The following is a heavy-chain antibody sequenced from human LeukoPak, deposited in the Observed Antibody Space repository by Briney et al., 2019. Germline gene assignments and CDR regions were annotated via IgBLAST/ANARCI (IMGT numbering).Heavy chain of an antibody. D-gene: IGHD6-13*01. CDR3: ARRHGSTWYGGLDY. CDR1: GYSFTSYW. J-gene: IGHJ4*02. CDR2: IYPGDSDT. V-gene: IGHV5-51*01. Sequence: GESLKTSSKGSGYSFTSYWIGWVRQMPGKSLEWLGIIYPGDSDTRYSPSFQGQVTISADKSINTAYLQWSRLKASDTAMCYCARRHGSTWYGGLDYWGQGTLVTVSS.